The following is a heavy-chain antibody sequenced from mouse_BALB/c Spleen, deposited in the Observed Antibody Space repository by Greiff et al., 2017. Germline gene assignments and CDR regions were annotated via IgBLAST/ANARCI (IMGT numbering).Heavy chain of an antibody. D-gene: IGHD2-4*01. V-gene: IGHV5-17*02. CDR1: GFTFSSFG. J-gene: IGHJ3*01. CDR2: ISSGSSTI. CDR3: ARSYDYGFAY. Sequence: EVKVVESGGGLVQPGGSRKLSCAASGFTFSSFGMNWVRQAPEKGLEWVAYISSGSSTIYYADTVKGRFTISRDNPKNTLFLQMTSLRSEDTAVYYCARSYDYGFAYWGQGTLVTVSA.